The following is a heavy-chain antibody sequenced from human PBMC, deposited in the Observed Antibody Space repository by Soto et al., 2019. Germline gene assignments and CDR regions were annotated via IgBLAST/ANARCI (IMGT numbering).Heavy chain of an antibody. CDR2: ISYDGSNK. CDR3: AKGEMTTVTPWYYYYYGMDV. CDR1: GFTFSSYG. V-gene: IGHV3-30*18. Sequence: QVQLVESGGGVVQPGRSLRLSCAASGFTFSSYGMHWVRQAPGKGLEWVAVISYDGSNKYYADSVNGRFSISRDNSKNTLYLQMNSLRAEDTAVYYCAKGEMTTVTPWYYYYYGMDVWGQGTTVTVSS. J-gene: IGHJ6*02. D-gene: IGHD4-17*01.